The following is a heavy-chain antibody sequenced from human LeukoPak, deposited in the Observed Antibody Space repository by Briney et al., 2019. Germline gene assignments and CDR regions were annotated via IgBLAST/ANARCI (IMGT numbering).Heavy chain of an antibody. CDR1: GGSISSGSYY. CDR2: IYTSGST. J-gene: IGHJ6*03. Sequence: SETLSLTCTVSGGSISSGSYYWSWSRQPAGEGLEWIGRIYTSGSTNYNPSLKSRVTISVDTSKNQFSLKLSSVTAADTAVYYCARVAKQPRFEDYYYYMDVWGKGTTVTVSS. CDR3: ARVAKQPRFEDYYYYMDV. D-gene: IGHD5-12*01. V-gene: IGHV4-61*02.